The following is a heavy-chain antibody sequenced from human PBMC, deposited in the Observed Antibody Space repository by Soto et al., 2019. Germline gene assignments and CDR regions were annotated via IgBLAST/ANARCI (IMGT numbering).Heavy chain of an antibody. CDR2: IIPIFGTA. Sequence: SVTVSCKASGGTFSSYAISWVRQAPGQGLEWMGGIIPIFGTANYAQKFQGRVTITADESTSTAYMEKSSLRSEDMAVYYCARGLEYDFWSGNINYGMDVWGQGTTVTVS. CDR3: ARGLEYDFWSGNINYGMDV. V-gene: IGHV1-69*13. J-gene: IGHJ6*02. CDR1: GGTFSSYA. D-gene: IGHD3-3*01.